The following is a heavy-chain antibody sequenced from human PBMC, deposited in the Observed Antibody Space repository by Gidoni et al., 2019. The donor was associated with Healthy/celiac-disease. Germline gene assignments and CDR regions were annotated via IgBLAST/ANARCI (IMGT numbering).Heavy chain of an antibody. D-gene: IGHD1-7*01. CDR3: AREVLELRGGYNWFDP. Sequence: QVQLLQSGAEVKKPGSSVQVSCKASGGTFSSYAISWVRQAPGQGLEWMGGIIPIFGTANYAQKFQGRVTITADESTSTAYMELSSLRSEDTAVYYCAREVLELRGGYNWFDPWGQGTLVTVSS. CDR1: GGTFSSYA. J-gene: IGHJ5*02. V-gene: IGHV1-69*01. CDR2: IIPIFGTA.